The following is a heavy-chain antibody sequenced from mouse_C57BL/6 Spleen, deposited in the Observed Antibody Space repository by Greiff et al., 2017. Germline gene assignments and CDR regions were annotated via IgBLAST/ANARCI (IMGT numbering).Heavy chain of an antibody. V-gene: IGHV14-2*01. CDR2: IDPEDGET. CDR3: ARLTVTLADY. J-gene: IGHJ2*01. D-gene: IGHD4-1*01. CDR1: GFNITDYY. Sequence: VQLQQSGAELVKPGASVKLSCTASGFNITDYYMHWVKQRTEQGLEWIGRIDPEDGETKSAPKFQGKATITADTASNTAYLQLSSLTSEDTPVYYCARLTVTLADYWGQGTTLTVSS.